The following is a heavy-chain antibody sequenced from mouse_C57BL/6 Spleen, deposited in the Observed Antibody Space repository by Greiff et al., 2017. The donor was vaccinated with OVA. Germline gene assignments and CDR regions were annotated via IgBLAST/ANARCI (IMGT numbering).Heavy chain of an antibody. J-gene: IGHJ2*01. V-gene: IGHV1-26*01. CDR3: GRSTTVDY. D-gene: IGHD1-1*01. CDR2: INPNNGGP. Sequence: EVQLQQSGPELVKPGASVKLSCKASGYTFTDYYMNWVKQSPGQSLEWIGDINPNNGGPSYNQKFKGKATLTVDKSSSTAYMELRSLTSEDSAVDYGGRSTTVDYWGQGTTLTVAS. CDR1: GYTFTDYY.